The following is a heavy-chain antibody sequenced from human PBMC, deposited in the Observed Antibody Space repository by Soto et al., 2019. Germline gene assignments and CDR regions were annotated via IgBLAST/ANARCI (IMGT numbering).Heavy chain of an antibody. V-gene: IGHV4-34*01. J-gene: IGHJ5*02. D-gene: IGHD3-10*01. CDR1: GGSIDSYY. CDR2: INHSGST. CDR3: AREVWGSGRIRFDP. Sequence: PSETLSLTCTVSGGSIDSYYWSWIRQPPGKGLEWIGEINHSGSTNYNPSLKSRVTISVDTSKNQFSLKLSSVTAADTAVYYCAREVWGSGRIRFDPWGQGTLVTVSS.